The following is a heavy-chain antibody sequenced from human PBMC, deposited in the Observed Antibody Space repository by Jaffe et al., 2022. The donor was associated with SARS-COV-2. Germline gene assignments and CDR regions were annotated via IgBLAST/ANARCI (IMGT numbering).Heavy chain of an antibody. CDR1: GYTFTSYD. CDR3: ARVKGYDILTGYHNYFDY. CDR2: MNPNSGNT. J-gene: IGHJ4*02. D-gene: IGHD3-9*01. V-gene: IGHV1-8*01. Sequence: QVQLVQSGAEVKKPGASVKVSCKASGYTFTSYDINWVRQATGQGLEWMGWMNPNSGNTGYAQKFQGRVTMTRNTSISTAYMELSSLRSEDTAVYYCARVKGYDILTGYHNYFDYWGQGTLVTVSS.